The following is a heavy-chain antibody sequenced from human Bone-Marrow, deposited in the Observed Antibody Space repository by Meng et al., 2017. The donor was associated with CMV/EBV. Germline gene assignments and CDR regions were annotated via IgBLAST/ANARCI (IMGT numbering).Heavy chain of an antibody. CDR2: IYYNENT. J-gene: IGHJ6*02. CDR3: ARVPITPSYYYGMDV. D-gene: IGHD5-24*01. V-gene: IGHV4-34*01. CDR1: GGSFSGYY. Sequence: SETLSLTCAVYGGSFSGYYWSWIRQPPGKGLEWIGNIYYNENTYYNASLKSRVTISVDTSKNQFSLKLSSVTAADTAVYYCARVPITPSYYYGMDVWGQGTTVTVSS.